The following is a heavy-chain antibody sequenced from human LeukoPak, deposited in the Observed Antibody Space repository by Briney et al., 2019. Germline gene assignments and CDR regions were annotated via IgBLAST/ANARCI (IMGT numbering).Heavy chain of an antibody. CDR3: ASVNGDGAEYFQH. Sequence: SETLSLTCAVSGGSISSGGYSWSWIRQPPEKCLEWIGYIYHSGSAYYNPSLKSRVTMSVDRSKNQFSLKLSSVTAADTAVYYCASVNGDGAEYFQHWAQGTLVTVSS. J-gene: IGHJ1*01. CDR2: IYHSGSA. V-gene: IGHV4-30-2*01. CDR1: GGSISSGGYS. D-gene: IGHD2-21*01.